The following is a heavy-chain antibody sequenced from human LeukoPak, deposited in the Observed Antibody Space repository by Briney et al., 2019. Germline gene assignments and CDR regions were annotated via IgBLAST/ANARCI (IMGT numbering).Heavy chain of an antibody. V-gene: IGHV3-49*03. J-gene: IGHJ4*02. D-gene: IGHD3-9*01. CDR2: IRRKAYGGTT. CDR1: GFTFGDYA. CDR3: TSAAGYYDILTGYPQQPFDY. Sequence: LPGGSLRLSCTASGFTFGDYAMSWFRQAPGKGLEWVGFIRRKAYGGTTEYAASVKGRFTISRDDSKSIAYLQMHSLKTEDTAVYYCTSAAGYYDILTGYPQQPFDYWGQGTLVTVSS.